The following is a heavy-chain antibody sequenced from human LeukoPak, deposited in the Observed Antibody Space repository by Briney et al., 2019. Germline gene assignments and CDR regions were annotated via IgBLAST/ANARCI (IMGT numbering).Heavy chain of an antibody. Sequence: GESLKISCKGSGYSFSDYWIGWLRQLPGKGLEWMGIIYPDDSDSRYSPSFQGQVTISADKSISTAYLQWSSLKASDTAMYYCARHYYYDSRGYFDYWGQGTLVTVSS. J-gene: IGHJ4*02. D-gene: IGHD3-22*01. CDR2: IYPDDSDS. CDR1: GYSFSDYW. CDR3: ARHYYYDSRGYFDY. V-gene: IGHV5-51*01.